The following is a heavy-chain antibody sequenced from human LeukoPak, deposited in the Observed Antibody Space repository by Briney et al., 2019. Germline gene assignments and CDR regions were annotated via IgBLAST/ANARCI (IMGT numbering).Heavy chain of an antibody. V-gene: IGHV7-4-1*02. J-gene: IGHJ6*03. D-gene: IGHD6-19*01. CDR2: INTNTGNP. CDR3: ARAGIAVAGGLDDYYYYMDV. Sequence: GASVKVSCKASGYTFTGYYMHWVRQAPGQGLEWMGWINTNTGNPTYAQGFTGRFVFSLDTSVSTAYLQISSLKAEDTAVHYCARAGIAVAGGLDDYYYYMDVWGKGTTVTVSS. CDR1: GYTFTGYY.